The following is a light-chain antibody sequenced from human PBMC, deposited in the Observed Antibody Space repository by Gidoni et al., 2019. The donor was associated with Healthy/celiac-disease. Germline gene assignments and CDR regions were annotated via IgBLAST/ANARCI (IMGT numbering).Light chain of an antibody. CDR1: KSISSY. CDR3: QQSYSTPYT. J-gene: IGKJ2*01. CDR2: AAS. V-gene: IGKV1-39*01. Sequence: DIQMTQSPSSLSASVGDIVTITCWASKSISSYLNWYQQKPGKAPKLLIYAASSLQSGVPSRFSGSGSGTDFTLTISSLQPEDFATYYCQQSYSTPYTFGQGTKLEIK.